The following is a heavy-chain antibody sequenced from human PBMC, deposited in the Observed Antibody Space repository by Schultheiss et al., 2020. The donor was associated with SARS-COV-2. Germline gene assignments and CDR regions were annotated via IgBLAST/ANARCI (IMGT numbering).Heavy chain of an antibody. D-gene: IGHD6-19*01. J-gene: IGHJ4*02. CDR2: ISYDGDNN. CDR1: GFTFSSYA. CDR3: ASYYDSGWYPLGY. Sequence: GGSLRLSCAASGFTFSSYAMHWVRQAPGKGLEWVAVISYDGDNNYYADSVKGRFTISRDKSKNTLYLQMDSLGPEDTAVYYCASYYDSGWYPLGYWGQGTLVTVSS. V-gene: IGHV3-30*01.